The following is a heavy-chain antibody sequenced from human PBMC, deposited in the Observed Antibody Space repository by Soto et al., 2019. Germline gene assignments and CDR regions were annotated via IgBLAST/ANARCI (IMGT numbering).Heavy chain of an antibody. CDR1: EFTFSSYG. CDR2: IWYDGSNK. Sequence: GGSLRLSCAASEFTFSSYGMHWVRQAPGKGLEWVVVIWYDGSNKYYADSVKGRFTISRDNSKNTLYLQMNSLRAEDTAVYYCARDGPGEQHDYFDYWGQGTLVTVSS. CDR3: ARDGPGEQHDYFDY. V-gene: IGHV3-33*01. D-gene: IGHD3-10*01. J-gene: IGHJ4*02.